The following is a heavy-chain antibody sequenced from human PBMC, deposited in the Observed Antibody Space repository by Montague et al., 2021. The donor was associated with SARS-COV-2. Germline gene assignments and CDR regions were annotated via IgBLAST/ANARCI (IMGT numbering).Heavy chain of an antibody. CDR1: GGSITYSSYY. D-gene: IGHD3-10*01. V-gene: IGHV4-39*07. J-gene: IGHJ5*01. CDR3: ARASFYYGSGSHYNNWFDS. CDR2: IYYSGTA. Sequence: SDTLSLTYTMSGGSITYSSYYWGWIRLPPGKGLEWIGSIYYSGTAYYNASLKSRVTMSLDMSKNQLSLRLKSTTAADTAVYFCARASFYYGSGSHYNNWFDSWGQGTVVTVSS.